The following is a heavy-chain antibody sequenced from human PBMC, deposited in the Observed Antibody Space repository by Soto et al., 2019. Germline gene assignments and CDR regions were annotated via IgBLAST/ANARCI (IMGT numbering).Heavy chain of an antibody. CDR3: ARDRDWGFDY. J-gene: IGHJ4*02. D-gene: IGHD7-27*01. Sequence: SETLSLTCAVYGGSFSGYYWSWIRQPPGKGLEWIGEVNHSGSTNYNPSLKSRVTISVDTSKNQFSLKLSSVTAADTAVYYCARDRDWGFDYWGQGILVTVSS. CDR1: GGSFSGYY. V-gene: IGHV4-34*01. CDR2: VNHSGST.